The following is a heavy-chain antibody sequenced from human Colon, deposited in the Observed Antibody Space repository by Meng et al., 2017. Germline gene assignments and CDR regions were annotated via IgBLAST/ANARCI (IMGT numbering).Heavy chain of an antibody. CDR3: ARGRRYCSGGSCSSDWFDP. CDR1: GGTFSSYA. V-gene: IGHV1-69*05. CDR2: IIPIFGTA. D-gene: IGHD2-15*01. J-gene: IGHJ5*02. Sequence: SVKVSCKASGGTFSSYAISWVRQAPGQGLEWMGGIIPIFGTANYAQKFQGRVTITTDESTSTAYMELSSLRSEDTAVYYCARGRRYCSGGSCSSDWFDPWGQGNRV.